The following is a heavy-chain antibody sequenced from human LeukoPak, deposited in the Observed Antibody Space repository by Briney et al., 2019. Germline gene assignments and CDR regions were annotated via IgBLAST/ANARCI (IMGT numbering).Heavy chain of an antibody. CDR2: VYYSGST. CDR1: GGSISSATYY. J-gene: IGHJ5*02. V-gene: IGHV4-39*07. D-gene: IGHD1-1*01. Sequence: SETLSLTCSVSGGSISSATYYWGWLRQSPGKGLEWIGSVYYSGSTYYNPSLKSRVTISVDTSKNQFSLKLSSVTAADTAVYYCARSDWMRWFDPWGLGTLVTVSS. CDR3: ARSDWMRWFDP.